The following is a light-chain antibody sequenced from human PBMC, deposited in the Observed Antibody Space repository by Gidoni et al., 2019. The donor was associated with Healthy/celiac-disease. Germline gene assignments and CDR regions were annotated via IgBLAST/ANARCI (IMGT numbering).Light chain of an antibody. CDR3: QQRSNWPPLT. Sequence: EIVLTQSPATLSLSPGERATLSCRASQSVSSYLAWYQQKPGQAPRLLIYDASHRATGIPARFSGSVSGTDFTLTISSLEPEDFAVYYCQQRSNWPPLTFGGVTKVEIK. CDR2: DAS. CDR1: QSVSSY. V-gene: IGKV3-11*01. J-gene: IGKJ4*01.